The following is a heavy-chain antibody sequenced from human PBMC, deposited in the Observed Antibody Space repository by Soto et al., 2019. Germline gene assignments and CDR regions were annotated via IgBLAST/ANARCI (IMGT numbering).Heavy chain of an antibody. CDR1: GGSISSYY. Sequence: SETPSLTCTVSGGSISSYYWSWIRQPPGKGLEWIGYVYHTGRTSYNPSLKSRVSISMDTSKNQFSLNLDSVTAADTAVYFCARDFAYFDSWGQGTLVTVSS. D-gene: IGHD3-3*01. CDR3: ARDFAYFDS. CDR2: VYHTGRT. J-gene: IGHJ4*02. V-gene: IGHV4-59*01.